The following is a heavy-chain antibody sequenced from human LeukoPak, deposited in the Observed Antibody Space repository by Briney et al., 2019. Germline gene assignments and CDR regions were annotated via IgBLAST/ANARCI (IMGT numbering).Heavy chain of an antibody. CDR2: ISGSGGST. CDR1: GFTFSSYA. D-gene: IGHD1-1*01. J-gene: IGHJ4*02. Sequence: GGSLRLSCVASGFTFSSYAMSWVRQAPGKGLEWVSVISGSGGSTYYRDSVKGRFTISRDNSKNTVYLRMNSLRAEDTAVYYCAKDGTTTITFDYWGQGTLVAVSS. V-gene: IGHV3-23*01. CDR3: AKDGTTTITFDY.